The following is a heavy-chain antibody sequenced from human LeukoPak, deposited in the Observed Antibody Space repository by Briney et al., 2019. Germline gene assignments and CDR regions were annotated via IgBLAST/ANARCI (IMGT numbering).Heavy chain of an antibody. CDR2: IYDSGST. CDR1: GGSIRSSYYY. CDR3: ARRKIVVVLFDY. J-gene: IGHJ4*02. V-gene: IGHV4-39*01. Sequence: SETLSLTCTVSGGSIRSSYYYWGWIRQPPGKGLEWIGSIYDSGSTYYNPSLKSRVTISVDTSKNQFSLKLSSVTAADTAVYYCARRKIVVVLFDYWGQGTLVTVSS. D-gene: IGHD3-22*01.